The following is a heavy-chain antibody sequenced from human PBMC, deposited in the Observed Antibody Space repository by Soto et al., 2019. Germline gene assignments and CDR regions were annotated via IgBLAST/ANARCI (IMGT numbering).Heavy chain of an antibody. D-gene: IGHD3-3*01. Sequence: GASVKVSCKASGYTFTGYYMHWLRQAPGQGLEWMGWINPNSGGTNYAQKFQGWVTMTRDTSISTAYMELSRLRSDDTAVYYCARASGSGYYYYFDYWVQGTLVTVS. CDR2: INPNSGGT. CDR1: GYTFTGYY. V-gene: IGHV1-2*04. CDR3: ARASGSGYYYYFDY. J-gene: IGHJ4*02.